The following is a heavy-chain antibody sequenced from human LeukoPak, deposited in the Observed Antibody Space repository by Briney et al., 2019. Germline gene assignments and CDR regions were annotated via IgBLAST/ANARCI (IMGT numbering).Heavy chain of an antibody. D-gene: IGHD3-16*01. CDR3: ARNRSEPLGNGGSFDY. CDR2: IYKSVST. CDR1: GYSIISGDY. Sequence: PSETLSLTCAVSGYSIISGDYWGWIRQPPGKGLEGIGSIYKSVSTYYNPSLKSRVTISVDTSKRQFSLTLSAVTAADTAVYSCARNRSEPLGNGGSFDYWGQGPMVTVSS. V-gene: IGHV4-38-2*01. J-gene: IGHJ4*01.